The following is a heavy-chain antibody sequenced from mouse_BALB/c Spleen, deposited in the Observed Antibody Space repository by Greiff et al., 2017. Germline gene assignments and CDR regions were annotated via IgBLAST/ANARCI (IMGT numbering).Heavy chain of an antibody. D-gene: IGHD2-3*01. CDR3: ACDGYYDAMDY. J-gene: IGHJ4*01. Sequence: VQLQQSGAELVKPGASVKLSCTASGFNIKDTYMHWVKQRPEQGLEWIGRIDPANGNTKYDPKFQGKATITADTSSNTAYLQLSSLTSEDTAVYYCACDGYYDAMDYWGQGTSVTVSS. CDR2: IDPANGNT. V-gene: IGHV14-3*02. CDR1: GFNIKDTY.